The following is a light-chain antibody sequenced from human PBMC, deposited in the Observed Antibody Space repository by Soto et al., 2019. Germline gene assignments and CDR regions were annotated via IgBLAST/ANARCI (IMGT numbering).Light chain of an antibody. CDR3: QKYNSAPWT. CDR1: QGIRNY. Sequence: DIHLTLSPASLSASVNDRVSITCRASQGIRNYLAWYQQKPGKVPELLIHGASTLQSGVPSRFSGSGSGTDFILTISSLQPEDVATYYCQKYNSAPWTVGQGTKVDIK. V-gene: IGKV1-27*01. CDR2: GAS. J-gene: IGKJ1*01.